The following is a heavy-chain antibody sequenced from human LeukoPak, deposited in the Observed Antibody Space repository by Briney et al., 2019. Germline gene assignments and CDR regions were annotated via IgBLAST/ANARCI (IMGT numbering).Heavy chain of an antibody. CDR2: IYPGDSDT. Sequence: GESLKISCKGSGYSFTSYWIGWVRQMPGKGLEWMGIIYPGDSDTRYSPSFQGQVTISADKSISTAFLQWSSLKASDTAMYYCARQGVVPAAIDATWGMDVWGQGTTVTVSS. CDR1: GYSFTSYW. V-gene: IGHV5-51*01. D-gene: IGHD2-2*02. CDR3: ARQGVVPAAIDATWGMDV. J-gene: IGHJ6*02.